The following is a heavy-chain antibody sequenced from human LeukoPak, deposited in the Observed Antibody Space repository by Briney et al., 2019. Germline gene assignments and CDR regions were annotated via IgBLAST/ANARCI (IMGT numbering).Heavy chain of an antibody. J-gene: IGHJ4*02. Sequence: ASVKVSCKASGYTFTSYSISWVRQAPGQGLEWMGWISAYNGNTNYAQKLQGRVTMTTDTSTSTAYMELRSLRSDDTAVYYCAREFGGSYYDISTGYSYYFDYWGQGTLVTVSS. D-gene: IGHD3-9*01. V-gene: IGHV1-18*01. CDR2: ISAYNGNT. CDR1: GYTFTSYS. CDR3: AREFGGSYYDISTGYSYYFDY.